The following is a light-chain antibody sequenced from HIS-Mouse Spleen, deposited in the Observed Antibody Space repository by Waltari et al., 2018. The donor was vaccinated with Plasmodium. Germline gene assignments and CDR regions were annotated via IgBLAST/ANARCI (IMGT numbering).Light chain of an antibody. J-gene: IGLJ3*02. CDR3: YSTDSSGNHRV. CDR1: ALPKQY. CDR2: EDS. Sequence: SYELTQPPSVSVSPGQTARITCPGDALPKQYAYWYQQKSGQAPLLVIYEDSKRPPGLPERFSGSSSGTMATFTISGAQVEDEADYYCYSTDSSGNHRVFGGGTKLTVL. V-gene: IGLV3-10*01.